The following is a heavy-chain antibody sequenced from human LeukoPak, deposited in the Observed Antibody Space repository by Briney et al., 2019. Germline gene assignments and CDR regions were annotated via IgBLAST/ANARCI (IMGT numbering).Heavy chain of an antibody. J-gene: IGHJ4*02. D-gene: IGHD3-22*01. CDR1: GFTFSSYA. Sequence: GGSLRLSCAASGFTFSSYAMSWVRQAPGKGLEWVLAISGSGGSTYYADSVKGRFNICRDNSKNTLYLQMNSPRAEDTAVYYCAKDLGRITMIVVVITLDYWGQGTLVTVSS. V-gene: IGHV3-23*01. CDR2: ISGSGGST. CDR3: AKDLGRITMIVVVITLDY.